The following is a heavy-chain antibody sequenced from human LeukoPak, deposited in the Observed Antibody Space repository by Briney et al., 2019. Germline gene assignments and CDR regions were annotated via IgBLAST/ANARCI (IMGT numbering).Heavy chain of an antibody. Sequence: GGSLRLSCAASGFTFSSYAMHWVRQAPGKGLEWVAVISYDGSNKYYADSVKGRFTISRDNSKNTLYLQMNSLRAEDTAVYYCGRGDRGISDDFWPGTLHHWGQGTLVTVSS. CDR1: GFTFSSYA. V-gene: IGHV3-30-3*01. D-gene: IGHD3/OR15-3a*01. J-gene: IGHJ5*02. CDR3: GRGDRGISDDFWPGTLHH. CDR2: ISYDGSNK.